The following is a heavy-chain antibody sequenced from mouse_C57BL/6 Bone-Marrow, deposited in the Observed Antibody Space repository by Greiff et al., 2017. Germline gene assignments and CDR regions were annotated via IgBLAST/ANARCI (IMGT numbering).Heavy chain of an antibody. V-gene: IGHV1-5*01. J-gene: IGHJ2*01. D-gene: IGHD4-1*01. CDR2: IYPGNSDT. CDR1: GYTFTSYW. CDR3: TRWGANWALFDY. Sequence: VQLQQSGTVLARPGASVKMSCKTSGYTFTSYWMHWVKQRPGQGLEWIGAIYPGNSDTSYNQKFKGKAKLTAVTSASIAYMELSSLTNEDSAVYYCTRWGANWALFDYWGQGTTLTVSS.